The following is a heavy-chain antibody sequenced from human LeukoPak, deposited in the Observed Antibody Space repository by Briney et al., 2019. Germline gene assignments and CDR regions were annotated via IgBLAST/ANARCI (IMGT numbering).Heavy chain of an antibody. CDR3: AMVGRSSLYRADY. Sequence: SETLSLTCTVSGGSISSYYWSWIRQPPGKGLEWIEEINHSGRTNYNPALKSRVTISVDTSQNQFYLTVRSVTAPDTAVFFCAMVGRSSLYRADYWGQRNLGTLSS. CDR1: GGSISSYY. V-gene: IGHV4-34*01. CDR2: INHSGRT. D-gene: IGHD6-13*01. J-gene: IGHJ4*02.